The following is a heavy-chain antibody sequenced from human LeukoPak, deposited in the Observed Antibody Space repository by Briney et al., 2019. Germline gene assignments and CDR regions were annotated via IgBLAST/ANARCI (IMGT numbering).Heavy chain of an antibody. CDR2: MNPNSGNT. D-gene: IGHD3-9*01. CDR1: GYTFTSSD. V-gene: IGHV1-8*01. J-gene: IGHJ5*02. Sequence: ASVKVSFKASGYTFTSSDINWVRQATGQGLEWMGWMNPNSGNTGYAQKFQGRVTMTRNTSISTAYMELSSLRSEDTAVYYCARADSYYDILTGYHEVYNWFDPWGQGTLVSVSS. CDR3: ARADSYYDILTGYHEVYNWFDP.